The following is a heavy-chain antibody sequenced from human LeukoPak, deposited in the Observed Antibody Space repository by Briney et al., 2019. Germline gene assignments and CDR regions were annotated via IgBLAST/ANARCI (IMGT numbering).Heavy chain of an antibody. CDR3: ARADYGDFIDY. J-gene: IGHJ4*02. V-gene: IGHV1-3*01. D-gene: IGHD4-17*01. CDR2: INAGNGST. Sequence: ASVKVSCKASGYTFTSYAMHWVRQAPGQRLEWMGWINAGNGSTKYSQKFQGRVTITRDTSASTAYMELSSLRSEDTAVYYCARADYGDFIDYWGQGTLVTVSS. CDR1: GYTFTSYA.